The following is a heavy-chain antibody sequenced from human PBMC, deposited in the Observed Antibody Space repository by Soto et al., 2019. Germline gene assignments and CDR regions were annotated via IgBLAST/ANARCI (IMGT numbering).Heavy chain of an antibody. Sequence: QVQLQESGPGLVKPSETLSLTCTVSGGSVSSGSYYWSWIRQPPGKGLECIGYIYYSGSTNYNPSLKSRVTISVDTSKNQFSLKLSSVTAADTAVYYCARKELLGDDAFDIWGQGTMVTVSS. J-gene: IGHJ3*02. CDR2: IYYSGST. CDR3: ARKELLGDDAFDI. D-gene: IGHD1-7*01. CDR1: GGSVSSGSYY. V-gene: IGHV4-61*01.